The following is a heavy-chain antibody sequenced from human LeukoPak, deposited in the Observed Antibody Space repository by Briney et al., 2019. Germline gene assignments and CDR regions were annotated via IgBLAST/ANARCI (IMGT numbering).Heavy chain of an antibody. CDR1: GGSFSGYY. CDR2: INHSGST. V-gene: IGHV4-34*01. CDR3: ARILGRRSGWYLGRSYYYYYYGMDV. Sequence: PSETLSLTCAVYGGSFSGYYWSWLRQPPGKGLEWLGEINHSGSTNYNPSLKSRVTISVDTSKNQFSLKLSSVTAADTAVYYCARILGRRSGWYLGRSYYYYYYGMDVWGQGTTVTVSS. D-gene: IGHD6-19*01. J-gene: IGHJ6*02.